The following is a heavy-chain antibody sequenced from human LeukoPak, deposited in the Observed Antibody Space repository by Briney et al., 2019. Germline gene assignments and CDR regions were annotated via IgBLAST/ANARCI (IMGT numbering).Heavy chain of an antibody. Sequence: PSETLSLTCAVYGGSFSGYYWSWIRHPPGKGLEGIGDINHSGSTNYNPSLKRRVAISVDTSKNQFSLTLTSVTAADKAVYYCAKRVSDYYYMDVWGKGTTVTVSS. D-gene: IGHD3-10*01. CDR2: INHSGST. V-gene: IGHV4-34*01. CDR3: AKRVSDYYYMDV. CDR1: GGSFSGYY. J-gene: IGHJ6*03.